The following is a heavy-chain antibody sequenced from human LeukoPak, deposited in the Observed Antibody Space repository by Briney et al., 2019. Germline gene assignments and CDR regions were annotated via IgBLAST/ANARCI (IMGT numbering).Heavy chain of an antibody. CDR1: GFTFSSYA. Sequence: GGSLRLSCAASGFTFSSYAMSWVRQAPGKGLEWVSTITTSGGSTYYADSVKGRFTISRDNSKNTLYLQMNSLRAEDTAVYYCARLLRVGYCSTTTWNWFDPWGQGTLVTVSS. J-gene: IGHJ5*02. V-gene: IGHV3-23*01. D-gene: IGHD2-2*03. CDR3: ARLLRVGYCSTTTWNWFDP. CDR2: ITTSGGST.